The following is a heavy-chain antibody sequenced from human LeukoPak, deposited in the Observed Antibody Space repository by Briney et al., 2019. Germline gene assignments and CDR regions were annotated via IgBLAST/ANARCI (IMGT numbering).Heavy chain of an antibody. CDR1: GITFSNYA. D-gene: IGHD5-18*01. V-gene: IGHV3-23*01. CDR3: AGRPTGYSTGYIH. J-gene: IGHJ4*02. Sequence: GGSLRLSCVASGITFSNYAVSWVRQAPEKGLDWVSVISGSAHKIRYADSVKGRFTISRDNSENIVYLQMNNLRVEDTAVYYCAGRPTGYSTGYIHWGQGTLVTVSS. CDR2: ISGSAHKI.